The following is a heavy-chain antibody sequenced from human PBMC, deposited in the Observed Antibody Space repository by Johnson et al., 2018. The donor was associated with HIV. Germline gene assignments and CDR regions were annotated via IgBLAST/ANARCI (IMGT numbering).Heavy chain of an antibody. CDR2: IWYDGSAK. V-gene: IGHV3-33*08. Sequence: QVQLVESGGGLVQPGGSLRLSCAASGFTFSSYDMHWVRQAPGKGLEWVAVIWYDGSAKYYADSVKGRFTISRDNPKNTLYLQMNSLTAADTAVYYCVREHRADESFDLWGQGTMVTVSS. D-gene: IGHD1-14*01. J-gene: IGHJ3*01. CDR1: GFTFSSYD. CDR3: VREHRADESFDL.